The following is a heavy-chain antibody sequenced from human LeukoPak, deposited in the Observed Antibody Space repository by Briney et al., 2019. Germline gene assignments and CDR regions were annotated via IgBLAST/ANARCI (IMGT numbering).Heavy chain of an antibody. V-gene: IGHV1-8*03. CDR3: ARSFRYNSFSSDS. CDR1: GFTFTNYD. CDR2: MNPNSGNT. Sequence: ASVKVSCKASGFTFTNYDINWVRQATGQGLEWMGWMNPNSGNTGYAQKFLGRVTITTNTSISTAYMELSSLRSEDTAVYYCARSFRYNSFSSDSWGQGTLVTVSS. J-gene: IGHJ4*02. D-gene: IGHD1-20*01.